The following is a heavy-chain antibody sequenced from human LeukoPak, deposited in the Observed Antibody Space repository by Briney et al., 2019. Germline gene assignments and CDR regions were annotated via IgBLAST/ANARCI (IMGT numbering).Heavy chain of an antibody. CDR2: ISGTSGTT. CDR3: ASSPGYYGSGSYRDY. CDR1: GFTFSSYA. V-gene: IGHV3-23*01. Sequence: GGSLRLSCAASGFTFSSYAMSWVRQAPGKGLERVSAISGTSGTTYYADSVKGRFTISRDNSKNTLYLQMNSLRAEDTAVYYCASSPGYYGSGSYRDYWGQGTLVTVSS. J-gene: IGHJ4*02. D-gene: IGHD3-10*01.